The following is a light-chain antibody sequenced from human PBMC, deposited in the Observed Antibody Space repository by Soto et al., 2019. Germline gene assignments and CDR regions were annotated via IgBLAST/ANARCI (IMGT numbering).Light chain of an antibody. J-gene: IGKJ4*01. Sequence: DIQLTQSPSFLSASVGDRVTITCRASQGISTFLAWYQQKPGKAPKLLIHAASILQSGVPSRFRGSGSGTDFTLTISRLQPEDFATYFCQQLNSYPLTFGGGTKVEIK. V-gene: IGKV1-9*01. CDR3: QQLNSYPLT. CDR1: QGISTF. CDR2: AAS.